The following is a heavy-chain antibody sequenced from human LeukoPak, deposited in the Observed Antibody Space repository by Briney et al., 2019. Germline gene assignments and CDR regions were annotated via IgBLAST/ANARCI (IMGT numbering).Heavy chain of an antibody. V-gene: IGHV4-34*01. CDR1: GGSFSGYY. CDR2: INHSGST. D-gene: IGHD3-22*01. J-gene: IGHJ4*02. Sequence: SETLSLTCAVYGGSFSGYYWSCIRQPPGKGLEWIGEINHSGSTNYNPSLKSRVTISIDTSKNQSSLKLSSVTAADTAVYYCARGPHYYDSSGYVLDYWGQGTLVTVS. CDR3: ARGPHYYDSSGYVLDY.